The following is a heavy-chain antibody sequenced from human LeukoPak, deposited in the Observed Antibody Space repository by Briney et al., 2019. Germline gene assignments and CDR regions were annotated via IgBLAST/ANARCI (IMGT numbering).Heavy chain of an antibody. D-gene: IGHD5-18*01. V-gene: IGHV4-30-4*08. J-gene: IGHJ5*02. CDR1: GGSISSGDFY. CDR3: AATASNWFDP. Sequence: SETLSLTCTVSGGSISSGDFYWTWFRQPPGKGLEWIGYIYYSGNTYYNPSPKSRVTISVDTYKNQFSLKLSSVTAADTAVYYCAATASNWFDPWGQGTLVTVSS. CDR2: IYYSGNT.